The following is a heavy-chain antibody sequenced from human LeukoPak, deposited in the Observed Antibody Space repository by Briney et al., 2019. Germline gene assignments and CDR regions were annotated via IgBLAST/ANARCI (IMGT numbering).Heavy chain of an antibody. Sequence: TGESLKISCKGSGYLFSTYWIGWVRPMPGKGLEWMGIIYPGDSDTRYSPSFQGQATISADKSISTAFLHWSSLKASDTSMYYCARPGYCSTTSCSAIDYWGQGTLVTVSS. CDR2: IYPGDSDT. J-gene: IGHJ4*02. CDR1: GYLFSTYW. V-gene: IGHV5-51*01. D-gene: IGHD2-2*01. CDR3: ARPGYCSTTSCSAIDY.